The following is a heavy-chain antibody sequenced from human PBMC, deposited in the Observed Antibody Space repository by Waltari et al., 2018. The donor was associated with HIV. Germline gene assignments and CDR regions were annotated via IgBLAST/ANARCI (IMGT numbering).Heavy chain of an antibody. V-gene: IGHV1-8*01. J-gene: IGHJ5*02. CDR1: GYTFTSYD. Sequence: QVQLVQSGAEVKKPGASVKVSCKASGYTFTSYDINWVRQATGQGLEWMGWMNPNSGNTGYAQKFQGRVTMTRNTSISTAYMELSSLRSEDTAVYYCVRGPYYYGSGSYWFDPWGQGTLVTVSS. D-gene: IGHD3-10*01. CDR3: VRGPYYYGSGSYWFDP. CDR2: MNPNSGNT.